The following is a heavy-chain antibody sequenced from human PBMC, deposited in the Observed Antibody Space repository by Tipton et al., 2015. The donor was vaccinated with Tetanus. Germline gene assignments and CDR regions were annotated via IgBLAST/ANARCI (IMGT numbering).Heavy chain of an antibody. J-gene: IGHJ4*02. V-gene: IGHV4-31*03. CDR2: IYYTGNT. CDR1: GGSIRSGGYY. CDR3: AGLPVGGGYSAHHYFLH. D-gene: IGHD4-23*01. Sequence: TLSLTCTVSGGSIRSGGYYWSWIRQHPGKGLEWIGYIYYTGNTYYNPSLKSRVTISADTTKKQFSLNLRSVTAADTAVYYCAGLPVGGGYSAHHYFLHWGQGTLVTVSS.